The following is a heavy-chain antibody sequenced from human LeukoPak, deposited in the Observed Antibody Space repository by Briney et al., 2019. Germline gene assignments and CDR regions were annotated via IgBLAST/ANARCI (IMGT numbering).Heavy chain of an antibody. V-gene: IGHV1-69*13. Sequence: SVKVSCKASGGTFSSYAISWVRQAPGQGLEWMGGIIPIFGTANYAQKFQGRVTITADESTSTAYMELSSLRSEDTAVYYCARDGPSQYSSWAYWGQGTLVTVSS. CDR1: GGTFSSYA. CDR2: IIPIFGTA. J-gene: IGHJ4*02. D-gene: IGHD6-6*01. CDR3: ARDGPSQYSSWAY.